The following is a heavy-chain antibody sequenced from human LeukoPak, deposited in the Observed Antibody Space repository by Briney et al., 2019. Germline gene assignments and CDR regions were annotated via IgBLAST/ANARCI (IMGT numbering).Heavy chain of an antibody. Sequence: SETLSLTCTVSGGSISSYYWSWIRQPPGEGLEWIGYIYYSGSTNYNPSLKSRVTISVDTSKNQFSLKLSSVTAADTAVYYCARGWTYSSSWEYWGQGTLVTVSS. CDR1: GGSISSYY. V-gene: IGHV4-59*01. CDR3: ARGWTYSSSWEY. J-gene: IGHJ4*02. CDR2: IYYSGST. D-gene: IGHD6-13*01.